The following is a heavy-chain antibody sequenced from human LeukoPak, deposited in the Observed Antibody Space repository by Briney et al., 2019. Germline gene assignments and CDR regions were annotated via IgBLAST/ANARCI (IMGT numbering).Heavy chain of an antibody. J-gene: IGHJ3*02. V-gene: IGHV3-20*01. D-gene: IGHD6-13*01. CDR2: INWNGGST. Sequence: GGSLRLSCAASGFTFDDYGMSWVRQAPGKGLEWVSGINWNGGSTGYADSVKGRFTISRDNAKNSLYLQMNSLRAEDTALYHCARDYRRRIAAANDAFDIWGQGTMVTVSS. CDR3: ARDYRRRIAAANDAFDI. CDR1: GFTFDDYG.